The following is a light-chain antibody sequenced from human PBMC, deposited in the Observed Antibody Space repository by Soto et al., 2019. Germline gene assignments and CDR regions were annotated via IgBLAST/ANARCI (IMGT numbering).Light chain of an antibody. CDR1: QSVSSDS. CDR3: QQYGSSPPVN. J-gene: IGKJ4*01. Sequence: VVLTQSPGTLSLSPGERATLSCRASQSVSSDSVAWYQQKPGQAPRLLIYGASRRATGIPDRFSGSGSETHFTLTISRLEPEDFAVYYCQQYGSSPPVNSGGGTKVDIK. CDR2: GAS. V-gene: IGKV3-20*01.